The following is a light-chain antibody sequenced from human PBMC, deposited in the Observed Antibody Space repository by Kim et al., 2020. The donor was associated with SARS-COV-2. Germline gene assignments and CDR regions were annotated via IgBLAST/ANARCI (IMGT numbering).Light chain of an antibody. J-gene: IGKJ3*01. CDR1: LCLVYSDGNTY. CDR3: MQGTHWPFT. CDR2: KVS. Sequence: PASVSCRSSLCLVYSDGNTYLNLFHQRPGQSPRRLIYKVSNRDSGVPDRFSGSGSGTDFTLQISRVEAEDVGVYYCMQGTHWPFTFGPGTKVDIK. V-gene: IGKV2-30*01.